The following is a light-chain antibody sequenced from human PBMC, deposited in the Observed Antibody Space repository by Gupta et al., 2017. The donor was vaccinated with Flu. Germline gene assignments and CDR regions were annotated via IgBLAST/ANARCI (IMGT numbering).Light chain of an antibody. J-gene: IGKJ1*01. CDR1: RSVSSY. CDR2: DAS. Sequence: IVLTQSPVTLSLSPRERATLSCRASRSVSSYLAWYQQKPGQTPRLLIYDASNRATGVPARFSGSGSGTDFTLTISSLEPEDFGVYYCQQRGSWPTFGQGTKVEI. CDR3: QQRGSWPT. V-gene: IGKV3-11*01.